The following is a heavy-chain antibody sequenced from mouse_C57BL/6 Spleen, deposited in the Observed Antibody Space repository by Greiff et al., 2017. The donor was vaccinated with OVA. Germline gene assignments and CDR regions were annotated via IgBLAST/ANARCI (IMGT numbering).Heavy chain of an antibody. Sequence: VQLQQPGAELVKPGASVKLSCKASGYTFTSYWMQWVKQRPGQGLEWIGEIDPSDSYTNYNQKLKGKATLTVDTSSSTAYMQLSSLTSEDSAVYYCARGGLGYYVSSHWYFDVWGTGTTVTVSS. CDR1: GYTFTSYW. J-gene: IGHJ1*03. CDR2: IDPSDSYT. V-gene: IGHV1-50*01. D-gene: IGHD1-1*01. CDR3: ARGGLGYYVSSHWYFDV.